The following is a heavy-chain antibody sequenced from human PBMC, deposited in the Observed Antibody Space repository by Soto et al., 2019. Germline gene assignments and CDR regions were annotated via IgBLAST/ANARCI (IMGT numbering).Heavy chain of an antibody. Sequence: SETLSLTCSVSGGAISGSAYYWGWIRQPPGKGLEYIGSIYFDGSTYYNPSLKSRVTISVDTSKNQFSLKLNSMTAADTAVYYCASPLFFYGSGSYPWFAPWGKGTLVTVPS. V-gene: IGHV4-39*01. J-gene: IGHJ5*02. CDR2: IYFDGST. D-gene: IGHD3-10*01. CDR1: GGAISGSAYY. CDR3: ASPLFFYGSGSYPWFAP.